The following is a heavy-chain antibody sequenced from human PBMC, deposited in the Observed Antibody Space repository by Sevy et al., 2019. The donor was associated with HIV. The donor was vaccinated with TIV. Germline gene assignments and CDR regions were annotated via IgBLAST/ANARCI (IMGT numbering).Heavy chain of an antibody. Sequence: ASVKVSCKASGYTFTSYGISWVRQAPGHGLEWMGWVSGYNANANYAQRFQGRVTMTSDTSTSTAYMELRSLTSDDTAFYYCVKDWAHLGRYDCFDPWGQGTLVTVSS. V-gene: IGHV1-18*04. CDR1: GYTFTSYG. D-gene: IGHD1-1*01. CDR2: VSGYNANA. CDR3: VKDWAHLGRYDCFDP. J-gene: IGHJ5*02.